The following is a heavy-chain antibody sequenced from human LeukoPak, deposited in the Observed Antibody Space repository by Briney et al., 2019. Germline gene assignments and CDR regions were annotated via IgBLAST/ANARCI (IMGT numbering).Heavy chain of an antibody. J-gene: IGHJ4*02. CDR3: ASGTTDIVVVPAALRNYYFDY. CDR2: IIPMFGTA. Sequence: ASVKVSCKASGGTFSSYAISWVRQAPGQGLEWMGGIIPMFGTAKYAQKFQGRVTITTDKSTSTAYMELSSLRSEDTAVYYCASGTTDIVVVPAALRNYYFDYWGQGTLVTVSS. V-gene: IGHV1-69*05. CDR1: GGTFSSYA. D-gene: IGHD2-2*01.